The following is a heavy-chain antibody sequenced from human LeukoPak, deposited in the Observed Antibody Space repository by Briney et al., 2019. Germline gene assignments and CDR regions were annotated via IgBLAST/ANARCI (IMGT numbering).Heavy chain of an antibody. CDR2: INPKSSGT. D-gene: IGHD3-10*01. CDR1: GYTFTDYS. J-gene: IGHJ3*02. Sequence: GASVKVSCKASGYTFTDYSLHWVGQAPGQGLEWMGRINPKSSGTNYAQKFQDRVTMTSDTSISTAYMELRSLRSDATAVYYCARGLLWFGELFKWNPFDIWGQGTMVTVSS. CDR3: ARGLLWFGELFKWNPFDI. V-gene: IGHV1-2*06.